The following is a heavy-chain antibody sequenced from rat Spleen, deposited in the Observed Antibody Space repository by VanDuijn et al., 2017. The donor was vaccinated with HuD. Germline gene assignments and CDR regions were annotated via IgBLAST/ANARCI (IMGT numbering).Heavy chain of an antibody. V-gene: IGHV2-32*01. CDR3: ARENY. Sequence: QVQLKESGPGLVQPSQTLSLTCTVSGFSLTRNHVHWVRQPPGKGLEWMGIMWNAGDTSYNSALQSRLRISRDTSKSQVFLKMSSLQTEDTATYYCARENYWGQGVMVTVSS. CDR1: GFSLTRNH. CDR2: MWNAGDT. J-gene: IGHJ2*01.